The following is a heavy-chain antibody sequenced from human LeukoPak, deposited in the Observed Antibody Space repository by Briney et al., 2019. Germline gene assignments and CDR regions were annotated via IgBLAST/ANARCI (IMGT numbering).Heavy chain of an antibody. CDR2: TYYRSTWYN. CDR1: GDSVLSNSVT. D-gene: IGHD2-2*01. J-gene: IGHJ5*02. V-gene: IGHV6-1*01. CDR3: ARRLTQYDCFDP. Sequence: SQTLSLTCAISGDSVLSNSVTWNWIRQSPSRGLEWLGRTYYRSTWYNDYAVSVRGRITVNPDTSKNQFSLHLNCVTPEDTAVYYCARRLTQYDCFDPWGQGILVTVSS.